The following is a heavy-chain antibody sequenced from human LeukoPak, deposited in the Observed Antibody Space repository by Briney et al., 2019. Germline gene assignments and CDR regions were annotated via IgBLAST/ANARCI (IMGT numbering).Heavy chain of an antibody. CDR2: TYYRSKWYN. Sequence: SQTLSLTCAISGDSVSSNSAAWNWIRQSPSRGLEWLGRTYYRSKWYNDYVVSVKSRITINPDTSKNQFSLQLNSVTPEDTAVYYCARTPARHERGGRDLRNYYYYGMDIWGQGTTVTVSS. J-gene: IGHJ6*02. V-gene: IGHV6-1*01. CDR1: GDSVSSNSAA. CDR3: ARTPARHERGGRDLRNYYYYGMDI. D-gene: IGHD6-6*01.